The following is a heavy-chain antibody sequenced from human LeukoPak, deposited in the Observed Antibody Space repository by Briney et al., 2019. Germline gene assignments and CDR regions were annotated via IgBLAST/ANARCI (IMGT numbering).Heavy chain of an antibody. D-gene: IGHD3-16*02. CDR3: ALVGVWGSYRYGDP. CDR2: MNPNSGNT. CDR1: GYTFTSYD. V-gene: IGHV1-8*01. J-gene: IGHJ5*02. Sequence: ASVKVSCKASGYTFTSYDINWVRQATGQGLEWMGWMNPNSGNTGYAQKFQGRVTMTRNTSISTAYMELSSLRSEGTAVYYCALVGVWGSYRYGDPWGQGTLVTVSS.